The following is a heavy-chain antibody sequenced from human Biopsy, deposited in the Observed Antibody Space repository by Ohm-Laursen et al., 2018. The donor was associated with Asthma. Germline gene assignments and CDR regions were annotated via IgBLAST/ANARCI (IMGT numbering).Heavy chain of an antibody. CDR1: GFTFSSYA. D-gene: IGHD5-18*01. CDR3: ARLATRYSYGRIYYSYGMDV. Sequence: VKISCKPSGFTFSSYAFTWVRQAPGQGLEWLGGITPIYGITDYAQKFQGRLSITADGSTTTAYMELNSLTFEDTAVYFCARLATRYSYGRIYYSYGMDVWGQGTTVTVSS. CDR2: ITPIYGIT. V-gene: IGHV1-69*13. J-gene: IGHJ6*02.